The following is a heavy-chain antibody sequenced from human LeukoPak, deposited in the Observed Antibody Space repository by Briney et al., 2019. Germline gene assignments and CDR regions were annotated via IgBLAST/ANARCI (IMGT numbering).Heavy chain of an antibody. V-gene: IGHV4-38-2*02. J-gene: IGHJ5*02. CDR2: IYHSGRT. D-gene: IGHD6-19*01. Sequence: SETLSLTCTVSGYSISSGYYWGWIRQPPGKGLEWIGSIYHSGRTYYNPSLKSRVTISVDTSKNQFSLKLSSVTAADTAVYYCARVGFAVAGTGPSWGQGTLVTVSS. CDR1: GYSISSGYY. CDR3: ARVGFAVAGTGPS.